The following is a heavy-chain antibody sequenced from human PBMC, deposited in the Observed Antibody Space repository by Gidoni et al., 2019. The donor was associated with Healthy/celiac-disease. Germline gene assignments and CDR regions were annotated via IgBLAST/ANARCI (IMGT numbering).Heavy chain of an antibody. CDR1: GFTFSSYT. J-gene: IGHJ4*02. CDR3: VKDHYYDSSGYNFIR. Sequence: EVQLVESGGGLVQPGGSLRLSCSASGFTFSSYTMHWVRQAPGKGLEYVSAISSNGGSTYYADAVKGRFTISRDNSKNTLYLQMSSLRAEDTAVYYCVKDHYYDSSGYNFIRWGQGTLVTVSS. V-gene: IGHV3-64D*06. D-gene: IGHD3-22*01. CDR2: ISSNGGST.